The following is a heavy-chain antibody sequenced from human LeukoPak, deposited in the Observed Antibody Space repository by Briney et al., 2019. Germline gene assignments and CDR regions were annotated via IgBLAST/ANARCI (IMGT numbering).Heavy chain of an antibody. CDR1: GFTFSSYS. V-gene: IGHV3-21*01. Sequence: GGSLRLSCAASGFTFSSYSMNWVRQAPGKGLEWVSSISSSSSYIYYADSVKGRFTISRDNAKNSLYLQMNSLRAEDTAVYYCARESRRGIAAAGTIRGRYFDYWGQGTLVTVSS. J-gene: IGHJ4*02. D-gene: IGHD6-13*01. CDR2: ISSSSSYI. CDR3: ARESRRGIAAAGTIRGRYFDY.